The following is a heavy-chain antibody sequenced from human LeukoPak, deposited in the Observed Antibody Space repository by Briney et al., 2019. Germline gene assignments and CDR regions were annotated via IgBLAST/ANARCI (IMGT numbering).Heavy chain of an antibody. D-gene: IGHD2-15*01. Sequence: SVKVSCKASGGTFSSNAISWVRQAPGQGLEWMGGIIPIFGTANYAQKFQGRVTITADKSTSTAYMELSSLRSEDTAVYYCASRSRRYCSGGSCYEYYYYYYMDVWGKGTTVTVSS. J-gene: IGHJ6*03. CDR3: ASRSRRYCSGGSCYEYYYYYYMDV. CDR1: GGTFSSNA. CDR2: IIPIFGTA. V-gene: IGHV1-69*06.